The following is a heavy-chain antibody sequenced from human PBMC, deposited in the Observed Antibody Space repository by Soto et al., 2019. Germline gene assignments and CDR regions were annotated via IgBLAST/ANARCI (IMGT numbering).Heavy chain of an antibody. J-gene: IGHJ4*02. CDR1: GFTFSSYG. CDR2: ISYDGSNK. D-gene: IGHD3-3*01. CDR3: ANHEGGEWLLYVDY. Sequence: QVQLVESGGGVVQPGRSLRLSCAASGFTFSSYGMHWVRQAPGKGLEWVAVISYDGSNKYYADSVKGRFTISRDNSKNTLYLQMNSLRAEDTAVYYCANHEGGEWLLYVDYWGQGTLVTVSS. V-gene: IGHV3-30*18.